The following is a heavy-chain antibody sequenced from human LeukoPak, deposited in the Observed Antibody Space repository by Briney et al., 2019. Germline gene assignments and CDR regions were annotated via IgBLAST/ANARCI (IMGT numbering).Heavy chain of an antibody. CDR1: GYTFTGYY. J-gene: IGHJ4*02. CDR3: ARGPATIWYFDY. CDR2: INPNSGGT. Sequence: ASVKVSCKASGYTFTGYYMHWVRQAPGQGLEWMGWINPNSGGTNYAQKFQGWVTITRDTSISTAYMELSRLRSDDTAVYYCARGPATIWYFDYWGQGTLVTVSS. D-gene: IGHD5-12*01. V-gene: IGHV1-2*04.